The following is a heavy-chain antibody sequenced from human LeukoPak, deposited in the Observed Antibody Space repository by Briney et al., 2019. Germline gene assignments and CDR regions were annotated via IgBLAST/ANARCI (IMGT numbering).Heavy chain of an antibody. V-gene: IGHV1-8*01. Sequence: ASVKVSCKASGYTFTSYEINWGRQATGQGLEWIGWMNPNSGNTGYAQKFQGRVTMTRNTSISTAYMELSSLRSEDTAVYYCAREEPYDSTINWFDPWGQGTLVTVSS. CDR3: AREEPYDSTINWFDP. J-gene: IGHJ5*02. CDR2: MNPNSGNT. CDR1: GYTFTSYE. D-gene: IGHD3-22*01.